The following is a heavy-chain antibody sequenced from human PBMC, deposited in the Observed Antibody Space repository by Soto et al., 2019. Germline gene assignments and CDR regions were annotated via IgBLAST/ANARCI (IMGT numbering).Heavy chain of an antibody. CDR2: INAGNGNT. J-gene: IGHJ3*02. V-gene: IGHV1-3*01. CDR3: ARKYYYASPNAFDI. D-gene: IGHD3-10*01. CDR1: GYTFTTYA. Sequence: ASVKVSCKASGYTFTTYAMHWVRQAPGQRLEWMGWINAGNGNTKYSQKFQGRVTITRDTSTSTAYMELRSLRSDDTAVYYCARKYYYASPNAFDIWGQGTMVTVSS.